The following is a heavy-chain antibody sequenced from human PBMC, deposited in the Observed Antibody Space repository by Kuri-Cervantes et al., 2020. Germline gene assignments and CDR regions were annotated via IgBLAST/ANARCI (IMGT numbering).Heavy chain of an antibody. CDR2: IWYDGSNK. CDR3: ARDLSSVTTSLGYYFDY. Sequence: GGSLRLSCAASGFTFSSYGMHWVRQAPGKGLEWVAAIWYDGSNKYYADSVKGRFTISRDNSKNTLYLQMNSLRAEDTAVYYCARDLSSVTTSLGYYFDYWGQGTLVTVSS. D-gene: IGHD4-17*01. V-gene: IGHV3-33*01. CDR1: GFTFSSYG. J-gene: IGHJ4*02.